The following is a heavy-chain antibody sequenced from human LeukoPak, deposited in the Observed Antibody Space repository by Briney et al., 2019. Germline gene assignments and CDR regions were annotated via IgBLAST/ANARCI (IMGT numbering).Heavy chain of an antibody. CDR3: ARAQQWTTSCYLY. V-gene: IGHV3-21*01. Sequence: GGSLRLSCAASGFTVSSNYMSWVRQAPGKGLEWVSSISSSSSYIYYADSVKGRFTISRDNAKNSLYLQMNSLRAEDTAVYYCARAQQWTTSCYLYWGQGTLVTVSS. J-gene: IGHJ4*02. D-gene: IGHD2-2*01. CDR2: ISSSSSYI. CDR1: GFTVSSNY.